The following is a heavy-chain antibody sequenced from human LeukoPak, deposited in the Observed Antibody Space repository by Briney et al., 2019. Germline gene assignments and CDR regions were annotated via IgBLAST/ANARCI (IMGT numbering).Heavy chain of an antibody. Sequence: SETLSLTCSVSGGSIGSYYWSWIRQPPGKGLEWIGYISYAGGTNYNPSLKSRVTISPDTSNNQFSLKLSSVTAADTAVYYCARVGDTSSYFYYFDYWGQGTLVTVSS. J-gene: IGHJ4*02. CDR2: ISYAGGT. D-gene: IGHD3-22*01. CDR1: GGSIGSYY. CDR3: ARVGDTSSYFYYFDY. V-gene: IGHV4-59*01.